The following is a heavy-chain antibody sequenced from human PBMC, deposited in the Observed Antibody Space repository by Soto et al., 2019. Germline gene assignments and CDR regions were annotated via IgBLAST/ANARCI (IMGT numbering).Heavy chain of an antibody. CDR1: GFTFSSYA. Sequence: EVQLLESGGGLVQPGGSMRLSCAASGFTFSSYAMSWVRQAPGKGLEWVSAISGSGGSTYYADSVKGRFTISRDNSKNTLYLQMNSLSAEDTAVYYCAILWGVGSRSDFDYWGQGTLVTVSS. D-gene: IGHD3-10*01. CDR2: ISGSGGST. J-gene: IGHJ4*02. CDR3: AILWGVGSRSDFDY. V-gene: IGHV3-23*01.